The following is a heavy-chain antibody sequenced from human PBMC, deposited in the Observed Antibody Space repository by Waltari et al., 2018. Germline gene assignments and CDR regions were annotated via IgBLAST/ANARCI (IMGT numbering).Heavy chain of an antibody. Sequence: QLQLQESGPGLVKPSETVSLTCTVSRGSISSVAYYWGWVRQPPGKGLEFIASIFYSGATYYNPSLESRVTISVDTSKNQFSLELTSVTDADTAVYYCARQDYYYVKGYFDLWGRGTLVTVSS. CDR2: IFYSGAT. CDR1: RGSISSVAYY. D-gene: IGHD3-22*01. V-gene: IGHV4-39*01. J-gene: IGHJ2*01. CDR3: ARQDYYYVKGYFDL.